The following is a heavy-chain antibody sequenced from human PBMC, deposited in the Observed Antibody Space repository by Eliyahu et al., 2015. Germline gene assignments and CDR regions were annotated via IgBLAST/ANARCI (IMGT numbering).Heavy chain of an antibody. V-gene: IGHV4-31*03. J-gene: IGHJ5*02. Sequence: QVQLQESGPRLVKPSQTLSLTCXVSGGSISRGDYYWSWLRQPPGKGLEWIGYIFYSGSTYYNPSLKSRVNISMDTSKNQFFLKLSSMTAADTAVYYCARVGPSSVINHYWFDPWGQGTLVTVSS. D-gene: IGHD2-21*01. CDR1: GGSISRGDYY. CDR2: IFYSGST. CDR3: ARVGPSSVINHYWFDP.